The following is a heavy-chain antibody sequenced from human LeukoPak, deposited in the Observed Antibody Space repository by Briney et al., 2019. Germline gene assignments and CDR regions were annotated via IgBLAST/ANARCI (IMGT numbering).Heavy chain of an antibody. D-gene: IGHD6-6*01. CDR3: ARRSAYSSSSGFNL. Sequence: SETLSLTCAVYGGSFGGFFWSWVRQPPGTGLEWIGHINHSGGTNYNPSLKSRVTISVDTSNNNFSLKMNSVPAADTAVYYCARRSAYSSSSGFNLWGQGTLVTVSS. J-gene: IGHJ4*02. CDR1: GGSFGGFF. CDR2: INHSGGT. V-gene: IGHV4-34*01.